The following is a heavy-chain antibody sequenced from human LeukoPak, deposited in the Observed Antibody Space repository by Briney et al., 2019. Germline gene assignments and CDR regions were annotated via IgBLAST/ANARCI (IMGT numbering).Heavy chain of an antibody. Sequence: GGSLRLSCAASGFTFSSYAMSWVRQAPGQGLEWVSAISGSGGSTYYADSVKGRFTISRDNAKNSLYLQMNSLRAEDTAVYYCAGGESEYSSSGDFAYWGQGTLVTVSS. CDR2: ISGSGGST. D-gene: IGHD6-6*01. V-gene: IGHV3-23*01. CDR1: GFTFSSYA. CDR3: AGGESEYSSSGDFAY. J-gene: IGHJ4*02.